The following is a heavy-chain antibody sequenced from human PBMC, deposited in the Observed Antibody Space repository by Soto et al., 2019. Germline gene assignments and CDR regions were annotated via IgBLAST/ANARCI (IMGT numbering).Heavy chain of an antibody. CDR3: TKGDNLGPKTGYAFDP. CDR1: GDSVSSNTAS. CDR2: TYFRSKWYN. J-gene: IGHJ5*02. Sequence: SQTLSLTCAISGDSVSSNTASWNWIRQSPSRGLEWLGRTYFRSKWYNDYAVSVKSRIIINPDTSNNQFSLQLNSVTPEDTAVYFCTKGDNLGPKTGYAFDPWGQGIMVTVSS. V-gene: IGHV6-1*01. D-gene: IGHD5-12*01.